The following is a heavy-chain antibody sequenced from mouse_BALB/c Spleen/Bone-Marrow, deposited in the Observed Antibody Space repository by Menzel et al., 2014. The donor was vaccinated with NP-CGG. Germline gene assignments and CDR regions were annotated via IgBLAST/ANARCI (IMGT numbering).Heavy chain of an antibody. CDR2: IRNKANGYTT. J-gene: IGHJ2*01. Sequence: EVQRVESGGGLVQPGGSLRLSCATSGFTFTDYYMNWVRQPPGKALEWLGFIRNKANGYTTEYSASVKGWFTISKDNSQSILYLQMNTLRAEDSATYYCARDRGGLLFDYWGQGTTLTVSS. CDR1: GFTFTDYY. V-gene: IGHV7-3*02. D-gene: IGHD1-1*01. CDR3: ARDRGGLLFDY.